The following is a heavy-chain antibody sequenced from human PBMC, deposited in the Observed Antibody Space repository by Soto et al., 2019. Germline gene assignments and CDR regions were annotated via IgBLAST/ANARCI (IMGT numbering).Heavy chain of an antibody. D-gene: IGHD6-13*01. CDR3: AADLHSSSWYRYYYYYGMDV. Sequence: KVSCKASGFTFTSSAVQWVRQARGQRLEWIGWIVVGSGNTNYAQKFQERVTITRDMSTSTAYMELSSLRSEDTAVYYCAADLHSSSWYRYYYYYGMDVWGQGTTVTVSS. CDR1: GFTFTSSA. CDR2: IVVGSGNT. V-gene: IGHV1-58*01. J-gene: IGHJ6*02.